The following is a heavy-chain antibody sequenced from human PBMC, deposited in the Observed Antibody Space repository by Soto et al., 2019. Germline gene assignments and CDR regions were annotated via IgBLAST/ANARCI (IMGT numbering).Heavy chain of an antibody. Sequence: PSDTLSLTCTVSCGSMSSSNWWNWVRQSPGKGLEWIGEAHHSGRTNYNPSLKSRVTISVDKSKNHFSLKLSSVTAADTAVYYCARSEATGLDYWGQGTLVTVS. J-gene: IGHJ4*02. D-gene: IGHD1-26*01. CDR3: ARSEATGLDY. V-gene: IGHV4-4*02. CDR2: AHHSGRT. CDR1: CGSMSSSNW.